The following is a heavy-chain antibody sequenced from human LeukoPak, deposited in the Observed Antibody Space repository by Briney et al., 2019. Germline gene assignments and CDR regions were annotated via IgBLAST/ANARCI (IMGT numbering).Heavy chain of an antibody. J-gene: IGHJ4*02. V-gene: IGHV4-59*01. CDR2: IYYSGST. CDR3: ARGAGYSSSNDY. D-gene: IGHD6-13*01. Sequence: SETLSLTCTVSGGSIGSYYWSWIRQPPGKGLEWIGYIYYSGSTNYNPSLKRRVTISVDTSKNQFSLKLSSVTAADTAVYYCARGAGYSSSNDYWGQGTLVTVTS. CDR1: GGSIGSYY.